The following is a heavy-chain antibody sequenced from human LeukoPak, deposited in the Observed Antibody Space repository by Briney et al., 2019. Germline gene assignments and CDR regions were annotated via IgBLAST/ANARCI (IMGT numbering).Heavy chain of an antibody. CDR1: GASMSTYY. CDR2: IYHSGST. CDR3: ARGRVGQWLVDAFDI. D-gene: IGHD6-19*01. Sequence: PSETLSLTCTVSGASMSTYYWSWIRQPPGKGLEWIAYIYHSGSTNYNPSLKSRVTISVDTSKNQFSLKLSSVTAADTAVYYCARGRVGQWLVDAFDIWGQGTMVTVSS. V-gene: IGHV4-59*01. J-gene: IGHJ3*02.